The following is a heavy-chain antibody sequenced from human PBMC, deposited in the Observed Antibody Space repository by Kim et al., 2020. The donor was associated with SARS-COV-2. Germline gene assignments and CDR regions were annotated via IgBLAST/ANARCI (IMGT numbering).Heavy chain of an antibody. CDR2: ISNDGSIK. CDR3: AKPGRIGGAGNMDC. D-gene: IGHD6-19*01. V-gene: IGHV3-30*18. Sequence: GGSLRLSCAASGFPFRSHGMHWVRQAPGKGLDWVAVISNDGSIKYYADAVKGRFLISRVNSKNTLYLQMYSLRAEDTAVYYCAKPGRIGGAGNMDCWGQG. J-gene: IGHJ1*01. CDR1: GFPFRSHG.